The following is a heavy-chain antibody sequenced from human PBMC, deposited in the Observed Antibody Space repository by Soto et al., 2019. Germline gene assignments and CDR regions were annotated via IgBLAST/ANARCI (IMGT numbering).Heavy chain of an antibody. CDR3: AGGSGSYYY. D-gene: IGHD3-10*01. Sequence: QLQLQESGSGLVKPSQTLSLTCAVSGGSISSGGYSWSWIRQPPGKGLEWIGYINHSGSTYYNPSLQRRVTISADRSKNPSSLKLSSLTAADTAVYYCAGGSGSYYYWGQGTRVTVSS. CDR2: INHSGST. V-gene: IGHV4-30-2*01. J-gene: IGHJ4*02. CDR1: GGSISSGGYS.